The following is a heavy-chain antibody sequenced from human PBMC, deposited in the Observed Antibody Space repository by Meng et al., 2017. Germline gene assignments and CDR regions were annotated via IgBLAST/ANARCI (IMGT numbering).Heavy chain of an antibody. V-gene: IGHV1-46*01. CDR2: INPSGGST. J-gene: IGHJ6*02. Sequence: ASVKVSCKASGYTFTSYYMHWVRQAPGQGLEWMGIINPSGGSTSYAQKFQGRVTMTRDTSTSTAYMELSRLRSEDTAVYYCATNGGSAAATHYYYYGMDVWGQGTTVTVSS. CDR1: GYTFTSYY. CDR3: ATNGGSAAATHYYYYGMDV. D-gene: IGHD6-13*01.